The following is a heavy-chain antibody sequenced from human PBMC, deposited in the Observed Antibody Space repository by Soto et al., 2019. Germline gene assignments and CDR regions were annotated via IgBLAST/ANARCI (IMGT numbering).Heavy chain of an antibody. CDR2: ISGSGGST. D-gene: IGHD3-22*01. Sequence: GGSLRLSCAASGFTFSSYAMSWVRQAPGKGLEWVSAISGSGGSTYYADSVKGRFTISRDNSKNTLYLQMNSLRAEDTAVYYCAKAEYYYDSSGYSRFDYWGQGTLVTVSS. J-gene: IGHJ4*02. V-gene: IGHV3-23*01. CDR3: AKAEYYYDSSGYSRFDY. CDR1: GFTFSSYA.